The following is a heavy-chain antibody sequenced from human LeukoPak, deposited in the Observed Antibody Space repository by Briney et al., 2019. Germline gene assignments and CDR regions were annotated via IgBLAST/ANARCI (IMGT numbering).Heavy chain of an antibody. CDR3: AKGLRWFGNYYFNRFDY. J-gene: IGHJ4*02. V-gene: IGHV3-30*02. CDR1: GFTFSSYG. Sequence: GGSLRLSCAASGFTFSSYGMHWVRQAPGKGLEWVAFISFDGSKKYFAGSVKGRFTISRDNSENTLYLQMNSLRPDDTAVYYCAKGLRWFGNYYFNRFDYWGQGAVVTVSS. CDR2: ISFDGSKK. D-gene: IGHD3-10*01.